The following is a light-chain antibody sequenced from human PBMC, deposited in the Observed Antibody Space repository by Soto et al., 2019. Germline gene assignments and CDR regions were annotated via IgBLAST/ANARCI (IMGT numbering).Light chain of an antibody. CDR3: QTWGTGIQV. CDR1: SGHSSYA. Sequence: QLVLTQSPSASASLGASVKLTCTLSSGHSSYAIAWHQQQPEKGPRYLMKLNSDGSHSKGDGIPDRFSGSSSGAERYLTIASLQSEDEADHACQTWGTGIQVFGGGTKLTVL. J-gene: IGLJ2*01. V-gene: IGLV4-69*01. CDR2: LNSDGSH.